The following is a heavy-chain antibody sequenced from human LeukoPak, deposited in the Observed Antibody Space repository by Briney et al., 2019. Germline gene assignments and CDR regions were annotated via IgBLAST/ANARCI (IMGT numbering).Heavy chain of an antibody. V-gene: IGHV3-23*01. Sequence: GGSLRLSCAASGFTFSSYAMSWVRQAPGKGLEWVSAISGSGGSTYYADSVKGRFTISRDNSKNTLYLQMNSLRAEGTAVYDCAKTLARGSSWYYYYGMDVWGQGTTVTVSS. D-gene: IGHD6-13*01. CDR1: GFTFSSYA. CDR3: AKTLARGSSWYYYYGMDV. CDR2: ISGSGGST. J-gene: IGHJ6*02.